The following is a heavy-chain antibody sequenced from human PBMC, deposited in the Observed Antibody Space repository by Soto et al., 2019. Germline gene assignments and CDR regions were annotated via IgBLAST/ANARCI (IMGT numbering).Heavy chain of an antibody. CDR2: INTDGKST. Sequence: EVQLVESGGGLIQPGGSLRLSCAASGFALSDNWMHWVRQAPGKGLMWVSRINTDGKSTNYADSVKGRFTISRDIGKNTLFLQMNDLRAEDTAVYYCASGTIPLTYCSGGSCYYIDFWGQGTLVAVSS. V-gene: IGHV3-74*01. D-gene: IGHD2-15*01. CDR1: GFALSDNW. CDR3: ASGTIPLTYCSGGSCYYIDF. J-gene: IGHJ4*02.